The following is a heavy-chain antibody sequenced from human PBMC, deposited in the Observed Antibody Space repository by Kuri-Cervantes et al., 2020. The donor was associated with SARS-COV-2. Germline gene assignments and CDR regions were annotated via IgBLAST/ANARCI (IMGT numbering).Heavy chain of an antibody. J-gene: IGHJ4*02. D-gene: IGHD1-14*01. CDR3: ARDRGRGSPRKYFDT. Sequence: SEILSCTCAVYGGSFSGYYWSWIRQPPGKGLEWIGEINHSGSTNYNPSLKSRVAISVDTSKNQFSLKLSSVTAADTAVYYCARDRGRGSPRKYFDTWGQGTPVTVSS. V-gene: IGHV4-34*01. CDR1: GGSFSGYY. CDR2: INHSGST.